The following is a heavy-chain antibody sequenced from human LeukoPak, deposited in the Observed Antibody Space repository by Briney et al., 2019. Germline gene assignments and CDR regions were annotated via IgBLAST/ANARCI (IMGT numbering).Heavy chain of an antibody. CDR1: GYTFTSYY. CDR3: ARDYGSTSKYYYYGMDV. CDR2: INPSGGST. J-gene: IGHJ6*02. Sequence: ASVKVSCKASGYTFTSYYMHWVRQAPGQGLEWMGIINPSGGSTSYAQKFQGRVTMTRDTSTSTVYMELSGLRSEDTAVYYCARDYGSTSKYYYYGMDVWGQGTTVTVSS. D-gene: IGHD2-2*01. V-gene: IGHV1-46*01.